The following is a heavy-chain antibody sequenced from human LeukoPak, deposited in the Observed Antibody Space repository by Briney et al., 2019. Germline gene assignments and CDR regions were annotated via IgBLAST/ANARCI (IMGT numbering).Heavy chain of an antibody. CDR3: TSLRGGITMVRGVMN. D-gene: IGHD3-10*01. CDR1: GFTFSGSA. J-gene: IGHJ4*02. Sequence: GGSLKLSCAASGFTFSGSAMHWVRQASGKGLEWVGRIRSKANSYATAYAASVKGRFTISRDDSKNTAYLQMNSLKTEDTAVYYCTSLRGGITMVRGVMNWGQGTLVTASS. V-gene: IGHV3-73*01. CDR2: IRSKANSYAT.